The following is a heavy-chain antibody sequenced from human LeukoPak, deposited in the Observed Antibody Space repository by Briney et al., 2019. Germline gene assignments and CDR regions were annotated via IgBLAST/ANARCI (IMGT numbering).Heavy chain of an antibody. CDR2: ISSSSRYI. V-gene: IGHV3-21*01. CDR1: GFTFSNYA. CDR3: IAAPAIHDY. Sequence: GGSLRLSCAASGFTFSNYAMSWVRQAPGKGLEWVSSISSSSRYIYYADSVKGRFTISRDNAKNSLYLQMNSLRAEDTAVYYCIAAPAIHDYWGQGTLVTVSS. J-gene: IGHJ4*02. D-gene: IGHD6-6*01.